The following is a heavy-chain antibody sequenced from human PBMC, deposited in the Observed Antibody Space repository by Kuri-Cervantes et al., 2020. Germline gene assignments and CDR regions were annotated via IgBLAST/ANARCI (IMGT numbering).Heavy chain of an antibody. Sequence: ASVKVSCKASGYTFTGYYMHWVRQAPGQGLEWMGWINPNSGGTNYAQKLQGRVTMTTDTSTSTAYMELRSLRSDDTAVYYCARRIAARTNNWFDPWGQGTLVTVSS. CDR3: ARRIAARTNNWFDP. CDR2: INPNSGGT. J-gene: IGHJ5*02. CDR1: GYTFTGYY. D-gene: IGHD6-6*01. V-gene: IGHV1-2*02.